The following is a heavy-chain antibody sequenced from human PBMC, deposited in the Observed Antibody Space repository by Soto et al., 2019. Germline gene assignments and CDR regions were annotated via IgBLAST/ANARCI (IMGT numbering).Heavy chain of an antibody. V-gene: IGHV3-7*03. D-gene: IGHD2-21*02. CDR3: ARDHLILPAHDFFYGSDV. CDR1: GFTFSMYS. CDR2: IPQDGVDG. Sequence: GGSLRLSCEVSGFTFSMYSMSWVRQSPGKGLEWVAKIPQDGVDGHYADSVKGRFTISRDNGKNSLYLQLNNLRAEDAAVYYCARDHLILPAHDFFYGSDVWGRGATVTVSS. J-gene: IGHJ6*02.